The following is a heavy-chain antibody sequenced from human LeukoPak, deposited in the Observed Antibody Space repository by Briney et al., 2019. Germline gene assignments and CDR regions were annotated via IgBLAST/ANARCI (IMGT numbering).Heavy chain of an antibody. Sequence: GGSLRLSCAASGFTFSSYAMHWVRQAPGRGLEWVAVISYDGSNKYYADSVKGRFTISRDNSKNTLYLQMNSLRAEDTAVYYCAKDVAWFGTRTGSPHDYWGQGTLVTVSS. CDR2: ISYDGSNK. CDR3: AKDVAWFGTRTGSPHDY. CDR1: GFTFSSYA. D-gene: IGHD3-10*01. J-gene: IGHJ4*02. V-gene: IGHV3-30*04.